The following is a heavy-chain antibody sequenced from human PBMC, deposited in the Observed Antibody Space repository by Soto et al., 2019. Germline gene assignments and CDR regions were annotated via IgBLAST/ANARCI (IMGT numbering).Heavy chain of an antibody. CDR3: ARGYYEADY. V-gene: IGHV3-7*01. J-gene: IGHJ4*02. CDR2: IKQDGSEK. CDR1: AFIFSDYR. D-gene: IGHD3-22*01. Sequence: EVQLVESGGGLVQRGGSLRLSCEASAFIFSDYRMSWVRQAPGKGLEWVANIKQDGSEKYYVDSVKGRFTISRDNAKNSLYLQMNSLRAEDTAVYYCARGYYEADYWGQGTLVTVSS.